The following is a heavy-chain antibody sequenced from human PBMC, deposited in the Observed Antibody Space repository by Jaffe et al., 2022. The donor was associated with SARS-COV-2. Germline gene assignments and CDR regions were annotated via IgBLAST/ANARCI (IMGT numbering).Heavy chain of an antibody. CDR2: IYHSGST. D-gene: IGHD3-3*01. CDR3: ASGGRHYDFWSGYWVEENDAFDI. J-gene: IGHJ3*02. Sequence: QVQLQESGPGLVKPSGTLSLTCAVSGGSISSSNWWSWVRQPPGKGLEWIGEIYHSGSTNYNPSLKSRVTISVDKSKNQFSLKLSSVTAADTAVYYCASGGRHYDFWSGYWVEENDAFDIWGQGTMVTVSS. CDR1: GGSISSSNW. V-gene: IGHV4-4*02.